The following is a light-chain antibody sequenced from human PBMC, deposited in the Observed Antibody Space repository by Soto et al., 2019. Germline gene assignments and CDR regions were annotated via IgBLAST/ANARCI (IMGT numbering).Light chain of an antibody. CDR3: ATWDDGVFV. V-gene: IGLV1-44*01. CDR2: GNN. Sequence: QAARTQSPSVSGTPGQMVTISCSGITSNIGRSIVSWYQQFPGAAPKVVIYGNNQRPSGVPVRFSASKSYTSASLAISGLQSEDEDDYYCATWDDGVFVLRIGTPVTVL. J-gene: IGLJ1*01. CDR1: TSNIGRSI.